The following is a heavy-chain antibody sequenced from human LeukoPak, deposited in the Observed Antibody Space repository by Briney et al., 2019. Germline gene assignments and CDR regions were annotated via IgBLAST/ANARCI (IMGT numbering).Heavy chain of an antibody. Sequence: GESLKISCKGSGYSFTSYWIGWVRQAPGQGLEWMGWISAYNGNTNYAQKLQGRVTMTTDTSTSTAYMELRSLRSDDTAVYYCARDDVAGTYFDYWGQGTLVTVSS. CDR2: ISAYNGNT. J-gene: IGHJ4*02. CDR1: GYSFTSYW. CDR3: ARDDVAGTYFDY. D-gene: IGHD6-19*01. V-gene: IGHV1-18*04.